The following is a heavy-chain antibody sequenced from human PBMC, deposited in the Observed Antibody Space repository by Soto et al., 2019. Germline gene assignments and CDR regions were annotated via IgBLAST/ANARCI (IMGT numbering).Heavy chain of an antibody. CDR1: GFTFSTFD. CDR2: ILGSTGNT. CDR3: TKGAGLDY. D-gene: IGHD3-22*01. Sequence: EVQLLESGGGLVQPGGSLRLSCAASGFTFSTFDMSWVRQAPGKGLEWVSAILGSTGNTYYADSVKGRFTISKDKSENSLFLPMNSLGPEDTVLYYCTKGAGLDYWGQGMLVTVSS. J-gene: IGHJ4*02. V-gene: IGHV3-23*01.